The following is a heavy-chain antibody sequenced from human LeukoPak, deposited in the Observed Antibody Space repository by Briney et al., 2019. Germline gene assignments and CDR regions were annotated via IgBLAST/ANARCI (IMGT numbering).Heavy chain of an antibody. Sequence: GGSLRLSCAASGFTFSSYAMSWVRQAPGKGLEWVSGISGSGGNTYYADSVKGRFTISRDNSKNTLYLQMDSLRAEDTAIYYCAKTSSTSCYSCVFDYWGQGTLVTVSS. CDR3: AKTSSTSCYSCVFDY. V-gene: IGHV3-23*01. D-gene: IGHD2-2*01. J-gene: IGHJ4*02. CDR1: GFTFSSYA. CDR2: ISGSGGNT.